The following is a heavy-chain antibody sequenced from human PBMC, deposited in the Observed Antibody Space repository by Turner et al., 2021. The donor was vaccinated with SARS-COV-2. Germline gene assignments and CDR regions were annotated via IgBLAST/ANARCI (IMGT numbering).Heavy chain of an antibody. J-gene: IGHJ4*02. Sequence: EVQLLESGGGLVQPGGSLRLSCAASGITSTSYSMSWVRQAPGKGLEWVSSISGSGVTKYYADSVKGRFTISRDSFNNRVYLKMNSLRADDMAVYYCAKGGWGAFDYWGQGILVIVSS. D-gene: IGHD3-16*01. CDR2: ISGSGVTK. V-gene: IGHV3-23*01. CDR3: AKGGWGAFDY. CDR1: GITSTSYS.